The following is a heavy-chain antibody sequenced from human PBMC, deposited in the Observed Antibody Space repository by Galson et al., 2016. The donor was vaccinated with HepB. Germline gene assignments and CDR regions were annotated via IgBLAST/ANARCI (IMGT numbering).Heavy chain of an antibody. CDR3: ARSRGYCSSTSCYAYFDY. CDR1: GYSFTNYW. J-gene: IGHJ4*02. CDR2: IYVGDFES. Sequence: SGAEVKKPGESLKISCKGSGYSFTNYWIAWVRQMPGKGLEWMGIIYVGDFESRYSPSFQGQVTISADKSISTAYLQWSSLKASDTAMCYCARSRGYCSSTSCYAYFDYWGQGTLVTVSS. D-gene: IGHD2-2*01. V-gene: IGHV5-51*01.